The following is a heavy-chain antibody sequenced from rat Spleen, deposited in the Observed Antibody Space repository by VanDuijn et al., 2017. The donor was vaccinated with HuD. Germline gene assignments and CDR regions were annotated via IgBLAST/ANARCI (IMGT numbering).Heavy chain of an antibody. CDR3: TVYGYTYCFDF. CDR2: LWGDGST. J-gene: IGHJ2*01. Sequence: QVQLKESGPGLVQPSQTLSLTCTVSGFSLTSHSVHWVRQPPGKGLEWMGGLWGDGSTDYNSTLKSRLSISRDTSKSQVFLKMNSLQTDDTAIYYYTVYGYTYCFDFWGHGVMVTVSP. CDR1: GFSLTSHS. V-gene: IGHV2-1*01. D-gene: IGHD1-9*01.